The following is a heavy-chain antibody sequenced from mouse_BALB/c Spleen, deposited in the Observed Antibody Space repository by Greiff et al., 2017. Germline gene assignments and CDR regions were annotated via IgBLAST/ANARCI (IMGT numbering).Heavy chain of an antibody. Sequence: EVMLVESGGDLVKPGGSLKLSCAASGFTFSSYGMSWVRQTPDKRLEWVATISSGGSYTYYPDSVKGRFTISRDNAKNTLYLQMSSLKSEDTAMYYCARDTPLITTVVATRAMDYWGQGTSVTVSS. D-gene: IGHD1-1*01. CDR3: ARDTPLITTVVATRAMDY. J-gene: IGHJ4*01. CDR2: ISSGGSYT. CDR1: GFTFSSYG. V-gene: IGHV5-6*01.